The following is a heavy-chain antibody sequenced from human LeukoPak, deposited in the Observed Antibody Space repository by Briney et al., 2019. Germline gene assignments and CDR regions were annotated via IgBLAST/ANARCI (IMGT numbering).Heavy chain of an antibody. CDR2: INIDDTSI. Sequence: GGSVRLSCATSAFSFNKYWMHWVRQAPGKGLVWVSRINIDDTSISYADSVKGRFTISRDNTKKTLYLQMNSLRAEDTAVYYCAAIAASATHIDYWGQGTLVTVPS. V-gene: IGHV3-74*01. CDR3: AAIAASATHIDY. D-gene: IGHD6-13*01. J-gene: IGHJ4*02. CDR1: AFSFNKYW.